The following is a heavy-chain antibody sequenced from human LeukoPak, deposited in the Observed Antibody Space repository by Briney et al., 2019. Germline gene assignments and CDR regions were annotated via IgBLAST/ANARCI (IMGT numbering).Heavy chain of an antibody. Sequence: GGSLTLSCAAYGFTFRDYYMNWIRQAPGKGLEWVSYISPSGSTIYYAALMKGRFTLSRNNAKDSLYLQMNSLRAEDTAVYYCARHLREDIVVVPAAMSSSWFDPWGQGTLVTVSS. J-gene: IGHJ5*02. CDR3: ARHLREDIVVVPAAMSSSWFDP. D-gene: IGHD2-2*01. CDR1: GFTFRDYY. CDR2: ISPSGSTI. V-gene: IGHV3-11*04.